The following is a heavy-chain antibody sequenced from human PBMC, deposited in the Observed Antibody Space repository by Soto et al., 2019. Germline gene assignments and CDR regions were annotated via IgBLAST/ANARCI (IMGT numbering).Heavy chain of an antibody. D-gene: IGHD6-19*01. Sequence: SETLSLTCTVSGGSISSGGYSWSWIRQPPGKGLEWIGYIYHSGSTYYNPSLKSRVTISVDSSKNQFSLRLSSVTAADTAVYYCASAGGLGAVAADYWGQGTLVTVSS. CDR1: GGSISSGGYS. CDR3: ASAGGLGAVAADY. CDR2: IYHSGST. V-gene: IGHV4-30-2*01. J-gene: IGHJ4*02.